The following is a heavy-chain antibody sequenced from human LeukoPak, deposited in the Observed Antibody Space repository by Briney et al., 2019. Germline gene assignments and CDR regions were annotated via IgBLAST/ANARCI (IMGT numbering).Heavy chain of an antibody. CDR1: GFTFSSYV. CDR2: ISGSSGDT. CDR3: ARGIAARLHYGMDV. Sequence: GGSLRLSCAASGFTFSSYVMTWVRQAPGKGLEWVSAISGSSGDTYYADSVKGRFTISRDNSKNTLYLQMNGLRAEDTAVYYCARGIAARLHYGMDVWGQGTTVTVSS. J-gene: IGHJ6*02. D-gene: IGHD6-6*01. V-gene: IGHV3-23*01.